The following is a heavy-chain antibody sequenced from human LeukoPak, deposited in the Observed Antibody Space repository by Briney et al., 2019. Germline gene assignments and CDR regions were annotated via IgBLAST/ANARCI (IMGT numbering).Heavy chain of an antibody. V-gene: IGHV1-46*01. CDR1: GYTFTSYY. Sequence: ASVKVSCKASGYTFTSYYMHWVRQAPGQGLEWMGIINPSGGSTSYAPKFQGRVTMTRDTSTSTVYMERSSLRSEDTAVYYCARDGTSYMGSGWYYFDYWGQGTLVTVSS. CDR2: INPSGGST. J-gene: IGHJ4*02. D-gene: IGHD3-22*01. CDR3: ARDGTSYMGSGWYYFDY.